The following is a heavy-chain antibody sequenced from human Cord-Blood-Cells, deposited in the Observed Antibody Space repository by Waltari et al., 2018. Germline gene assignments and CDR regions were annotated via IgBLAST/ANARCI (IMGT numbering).Heavy chain of an antibody. CDR3: ARVVTEGYSYGSYFDY. J-gene: IGHJ4*02. Sequence: GPGLVTPSQTLSLTCAIPGDSVSRNRAAWNWIRQSQSRGLEWLGRTYYRSKWYNDYAVSVKSRITINPDTSKNQFSLQLNSVTPEDTAVYYCARVVTEGYSYGSYFDYWGQGTLVTVSS. V-gene: IGHV6-1*01. D-gene: IGHD5-18*01. CDR2: TYYRSKWYN. CDR1: GDSVSRNRAA.